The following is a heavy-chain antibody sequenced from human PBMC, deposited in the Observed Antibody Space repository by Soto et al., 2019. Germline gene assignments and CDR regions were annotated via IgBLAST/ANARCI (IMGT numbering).Heavy chain of an antibody. D-gene: IGHD3-22*01. J-gene: IGHJ4*02. V-gene: IGHV1-58*01. CDR1: GFTLKSSA. CDR3: AADPFYYDSSNYYSFDH. CDR2: IVASSGNT. Sequence: ASVKVSCKASGFTLKSSAVQWVRQARGQRLEWIGWIVASSGNTHYAQRFQERVTITRDMSTSTAYLELSSLRSEDTAVYYCAADPFYYDSSNYYSFDHWGQGTQVTVSS.